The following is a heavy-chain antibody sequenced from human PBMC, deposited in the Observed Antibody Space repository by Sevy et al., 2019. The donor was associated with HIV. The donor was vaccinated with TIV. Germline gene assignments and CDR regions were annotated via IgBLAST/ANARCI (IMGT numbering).Heavy chain of an antibody. CDR3: ATPRYYYDSSGSTGDAFDI. CDR1: GYTLTELS. V-gene: IGHV1-24*01. J-gene: IGHJ3*02. D-gene: IGHD3-22*01. Sequence: ASVKVSCKVSGYTLTELSMHWARQAPGKGLEWMGGFDPEDGETIYAQKFQGRVTMTEDTSTDTAYMELSSLRSEDTAVYYCATPRYYYDSSGSTGDAFDIWGQGTMVTVSS. CDR2: FDPEDGET.